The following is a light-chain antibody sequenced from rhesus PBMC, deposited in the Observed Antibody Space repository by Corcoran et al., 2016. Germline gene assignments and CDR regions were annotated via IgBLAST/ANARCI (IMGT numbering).Light chain of an antibody. CDR2: KAS. Sequence: DIQMTQSPSSLSASVGDRVTITCRASENVNNYLNWYQQKPGKAPKLLIYKASTFQRGVPSRFSGSGSGTYYTFTISSLQPEDVATYYCQHGYGTPFTFGPGTKLDIK. CDR1: ENVNNY. J-gene: IGKJ3*01. CDR3: QHGYGTPFT. V-gene: IGKV1-74*01.